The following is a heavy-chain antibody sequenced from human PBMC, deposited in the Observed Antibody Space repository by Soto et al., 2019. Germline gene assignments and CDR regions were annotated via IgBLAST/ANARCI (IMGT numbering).Heavy chain of an antibody. D-gene: IGHD6-19*01. CDR2: ISAYNGNT. J-gene: IGHJ6*02. CDR3: ARAGMIAVAGDYYYYYYGMDV. Sequence: ASVKVSCKASGYTFTSYGISWVRQAPGQGLEWMGWISAYNGNTNYAQKLQGRVTMTTDTSTSTAYMELRSLRSDDTAVYYCARAGMIAVAGDYYYYYYGMDVWGQGTTVTVSS. V-gene: IGHV1-18*01. CDR1: GYTFTSYG.